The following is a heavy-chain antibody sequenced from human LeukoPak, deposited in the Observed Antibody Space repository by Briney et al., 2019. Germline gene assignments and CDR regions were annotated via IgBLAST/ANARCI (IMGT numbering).Heavy chain of an antibody. D-gene: IGHD2-2*01. CDR3: ARALRLLVVPAATDV. CDR1: GYTFTGYY. CDR2: INPNSGGT. J-gene: IGHJ6*02. Sequence: GASEKVSCKASGYTFTGYYMHWVRQGPGQGLEWMGWINPNSGGTNYAQKFQGRVTMTRDTSISTAYMELSRLRSDDTAVYYCARALRLLVVPAATDVWGQGTTVTVSS. V-gene: IGHV1-2*02.